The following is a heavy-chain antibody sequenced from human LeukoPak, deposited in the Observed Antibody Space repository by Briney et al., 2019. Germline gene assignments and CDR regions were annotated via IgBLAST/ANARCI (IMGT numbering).Heavy chain of an antibody. CDR2: ISYTSSDI. CDR3: AKLLYYYDSSQPY. Sequence: PGGSLRLSCAASGFTLSSYSMNWVRQAPGKGLERVSSISYTSSDINYADSVEGRFTISRDNAKNSLYLQMNSLRAEDTAVYYCAKLLYYYDSSQPYWGQGTLVTVSS. CDR1: GFTLSSYS. J-gene: IGHJ4*02. V-gene: IGHV3-21*04. D-gene: IGHD3-22*01.